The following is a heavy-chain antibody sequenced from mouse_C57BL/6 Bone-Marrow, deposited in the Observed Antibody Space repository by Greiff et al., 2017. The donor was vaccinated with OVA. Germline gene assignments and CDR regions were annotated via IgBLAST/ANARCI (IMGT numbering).Heavy chain of an antibody. J-gene: IGHJ3*01. CDR3: ARSSSHYYGSRAWFAY. V-gene: IGHV1-64*01. CDR2: IHPNSGSP. Sequence: VQLQQPGAELVKPGASVKLSCKASGYTFTSYWMHWVKQRPGQGLEWIGMIHPNSGSPNYNEKFKSKATLTVDKSSSTAYMQLSSMTSEDSAVYYCARSSSHYYGSRAWFAYWGQGTLVTVSA. D-gene: IGHD1-1*01. CDR1: GYTFTSYW.